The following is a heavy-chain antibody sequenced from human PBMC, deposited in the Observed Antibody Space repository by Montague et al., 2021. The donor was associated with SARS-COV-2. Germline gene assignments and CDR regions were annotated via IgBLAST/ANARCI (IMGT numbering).Heavy chain of an antibody. D-gene: IGHD3-22*01. CDR3: ASPTYYYDSSGSDAFDI. V-gene: IGHV4-39*01. Sequence: SETLSLTCTVSGGSISSSNYYWGWIRQPPGKGLKWIGSIYYSGSTYNNPSLKSRVTISVDTSKNQFSLKLSSVTAADTAVYYCASPTYYYDSSGSDAFDIWGQGTMVTVSS. J-gene: IGHJ3*02. CDR1: GGSISSSNYY. CDR2: IYYSGST.